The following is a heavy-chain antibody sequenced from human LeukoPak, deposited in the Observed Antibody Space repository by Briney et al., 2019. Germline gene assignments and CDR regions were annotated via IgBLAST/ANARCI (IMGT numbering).Heavy chain of an antibody. CDR1: GGSFSGYY. CDR2: INHSGST. D-gene: IGHD3-3*01. CDR3: ARGRDGGDFWSEGYFDY. Sequence: PSETLSLTCAVYGGSFSGYYWSWIRQPPGKGLEWIGEINHSGSTNYNPSLKSRVTMSVDTSKNQFSLKLSSVTAADTAVYYCARGRDGGDFWSEGYFDYWGQGTLVTVSS. J-gene: IGHJ4*02. V-gene: IGHV4-34*01.